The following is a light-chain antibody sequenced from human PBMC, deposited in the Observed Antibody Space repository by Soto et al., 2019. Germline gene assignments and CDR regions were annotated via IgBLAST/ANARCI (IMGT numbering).Light chain of an antibody. CDR3: QQYGSSPRT. J-gene: IGKJ2*01. Sequence: EIVLTQSPGTLSLSPGERAALSCRASQRVTNNYLAWYQHKPGQAPRLLIYGASSRATGIPDRFSGSGSGTDFTLTSSRLEPEDFAVYYCQQYGSSPRTFGQGTKLEIK. V-gene: IGKV3-20*01. CDR1: QRVTNNY. CDR2: GAS.